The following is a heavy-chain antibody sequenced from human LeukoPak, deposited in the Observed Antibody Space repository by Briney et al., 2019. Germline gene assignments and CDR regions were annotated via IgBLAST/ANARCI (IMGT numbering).Heavy chain of an antibody. CDR3: ARDSYDSTAYT. CDR2: IYYSAST. D-gene: IGHD3-22*01. Sequence: SETLSLTCTVSGGSISSYYWNWIRQHPGKGLEWIGYIYYSASTDYNPSLKSRATISVDMSKNQFFLKLNSVTAADTAVYYCARDSYDSTAYTWGQGILVTVSS. CDR1: GGSISSYY. J-gene: IGHJ5*02. V-gene: IGHV4-59*06.